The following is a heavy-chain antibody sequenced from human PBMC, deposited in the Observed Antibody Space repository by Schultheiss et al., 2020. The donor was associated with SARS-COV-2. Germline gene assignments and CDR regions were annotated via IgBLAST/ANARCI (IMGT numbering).Heavy chain of an antibody. CDR1: GGSFSGYY. V-gene: IGHV4-34*01. CDR2: INHSGST. D-gene: IGHD4-17*01. J-gene: IGHJ4*02. Sequence: SQTLSLTCAVYGGSFSGYYWSWIRQPPGKGLEWIGEINHSGSTNYNPSLKSRVTISVDTSKNQFSLKLSSVTAADTAVYYCARTSTVTTEADYFDYWGQGTLVTVS. CDR3: ARTSTVTTEADYFDY.